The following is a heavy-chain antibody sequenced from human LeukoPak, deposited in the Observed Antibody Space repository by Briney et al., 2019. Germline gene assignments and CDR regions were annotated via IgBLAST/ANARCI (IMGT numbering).Heavy chain of an antibody. D-gene: IGHD3-22*01. CDR2: IKQDGSEK. CDR3: ARDSFYYDSSGYAFDI. CDR1: GFTFSSYW. V-gene: IGHV3-7*01. Sequence: GGSLRLSCAAFGFTFSSYWMSWVRQAPGKGLEWVANIKQDGSEKYYVDSVKGRFTISRDNAKNSLYLQMNSLRAEDTAVYYCARDSFYYDSSGYAFDIWGQGTMVSVSS. J-gene: IGHJ3*02.